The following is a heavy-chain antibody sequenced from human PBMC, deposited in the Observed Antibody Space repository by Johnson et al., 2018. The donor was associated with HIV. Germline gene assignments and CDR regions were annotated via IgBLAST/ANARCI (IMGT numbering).Heavy chain of an antibody. CDR3: ARAGKTVTFDI. D-gene: IGHD1-14*01. Sequence: VQLVESGGGLVQPGGSLRLSCAASGLIFSRSWIHWVRQAPGQGLVWVSRTNRDDRSTNYAASVRGRFTISRDNDKNTLYLQMNSLRAEDTAVYYCARAGKTVTFDIWGQGTMVTVSS. V-gene: IGHV3-74*01. CDR1: GLIFSRSW. CDR2: TNRDDRST. J-gene: IGHJ3*02.